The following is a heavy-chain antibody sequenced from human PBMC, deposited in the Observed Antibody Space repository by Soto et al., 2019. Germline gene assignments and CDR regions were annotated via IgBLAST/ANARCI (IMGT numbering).Heavy chain of an antibody. CDR3: ATVRYCSSTSCYGGGGMDV. V-gene: IGHV4-31*03. D-gene: IGHD2-2*01. CDR2: IYYSGST. CDR1: GGSISSGGYY. J-gene: IGHJ6*02. Sequence: QVQLQESGPGLVKPSQTLSLTCTVSGGSISSGGYYWSWIRQHPGKGLEWIGYIYYSGSTYYNPSLKSRVTISVDTSKNQFSLKLSSVTAADTAVYYCATVRYCSSTSCYGGGGMDVWGQGTTVTVSS.